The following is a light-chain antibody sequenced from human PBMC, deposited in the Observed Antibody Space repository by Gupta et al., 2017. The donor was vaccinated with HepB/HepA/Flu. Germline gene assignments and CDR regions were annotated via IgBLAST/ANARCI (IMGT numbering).Light chain of an antibody. CDR3: SAWDISLSARV. CDR2: SNN. CDR1: SNNVGNQG. V-gene: IGLV10-54*04. J-gene: IGLJ2*01. Sequence: QAGLTQPPSVSKGLRQTATLTCPGNSNNVGNQGAAWLQQHQGHPPKLLSYSNNNRPSGISERFSASRSGNTASLTITGLQPEDEADYYCSAWDISLSARVFGGGTKLTVL.